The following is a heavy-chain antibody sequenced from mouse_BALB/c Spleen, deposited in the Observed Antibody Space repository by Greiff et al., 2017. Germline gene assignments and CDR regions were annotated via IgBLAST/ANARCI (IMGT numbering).Heavy chain of an antibody. CDR2: IYPGDGDT. D-gene: IGHD1-1*01. CDR1: GYTFTSYW. V-gene: IGHV1-87*01. Sequence: VQLQESGAELARPGASVTLSCKASGYTFTSYWMQWVKQRPGQGLEWIGAIYPGDGDTRYTQKFKGKATLTADNSSSTAYMQLSSLASEDSAVYYCARSGSSSAMDYWGQGTSVTVSS. J-gene: IGHJ4*01. CDR3: ARSGSSSAMDY.